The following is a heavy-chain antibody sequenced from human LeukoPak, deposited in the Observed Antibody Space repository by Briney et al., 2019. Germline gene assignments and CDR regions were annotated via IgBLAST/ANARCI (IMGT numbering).Heavy chain of an antibody. CDR2: IWFDGSNK. Sequence: PGGSLRLSCAASGFTFSNYGIQWFRQAPGKGLEWVAVIWFDGSNKYYADSVKGRFTISRDNSKNTLILEMNSLRAEDTAIYYCAKRGEVANYQYMDVWGKGTTVTVSS. J-gene: IGHJ6*03. D-gene: IGHD3-16*01. CDR1: GFTFSNYG. V-gene: IGHV3-33*06. CDR3: AKRGEVANYQYMDV.